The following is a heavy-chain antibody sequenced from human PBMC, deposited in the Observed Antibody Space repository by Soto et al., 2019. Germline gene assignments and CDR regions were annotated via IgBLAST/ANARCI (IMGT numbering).Heavy chain of an antibody. CDR3: ARRAETNGWNGFGADKYYFDF. CDR2: MNPKTGNS. J-gene: IGHJ4*02. V-gene: IGHV1-8*01. CDR1: GYTFTSYD. D-gene: IGHD1-1*01. Sequence: ASVKVSCKASGYTFTSYDIYWVRQATGQGLEWMGWMNPKTGNSGYAQKFQGRVTMTSDTSISTAHMELSSLRSEDTAVYYCARRAETNGWNGFGADKYYFDFWGQGTLVTVSS.